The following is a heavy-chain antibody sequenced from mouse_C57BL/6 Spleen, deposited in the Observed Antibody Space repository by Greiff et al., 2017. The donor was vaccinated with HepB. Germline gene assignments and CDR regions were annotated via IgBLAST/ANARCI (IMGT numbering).Heavy chain of an antibody. CDR3: AREEILRGNYAMDD. J-gene: IGHJ4*01. Sequence: VQLQQPGAELVKPGASVKMSCKASGYTFTSYWITWVKQRPGQGLEWIGDIYPGSGSTNYNEKFKSKATLTVDTSASTAYMQLSSLTSEDSAVYYCAREEILRGNYAMDDWGQGTSVTVSS. D-gene: IGHD1-1*01. CDR2: IYPGSGST. CDR1: GYTFTSYW. V-gene: IGHV1-55*01.